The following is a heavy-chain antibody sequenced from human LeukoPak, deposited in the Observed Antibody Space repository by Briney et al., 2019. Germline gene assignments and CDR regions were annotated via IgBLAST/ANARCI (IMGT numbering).Heavy chain of an antibody. D-gene: IGHD6-13*01. V-gene: IGHV3-21*01. CDR2: SSSSGNYI. CDR1: GFILRSYS. J-gene: IGHJ4*02. Sequence: PGGSLRLSCAASGFILRSYSMSWVRQAPGKGLEWVAFSSSSGNYIYYADSVKGRFIISRDNAKSSLDLQLNSLRVEDTALYYCARGQQLDYWGQGILVTVSS. CDR3: ARGQQLDY.